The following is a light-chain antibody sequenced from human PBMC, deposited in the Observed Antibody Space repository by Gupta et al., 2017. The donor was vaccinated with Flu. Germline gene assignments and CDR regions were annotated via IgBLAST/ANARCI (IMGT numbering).Light chain of an antibody. CDR1: SSNIGGNT. CDR2: TNN. V-gene: IGLV1-44*01. Sequence: RVTISCSGSSSNIGGNTVNGYQQVPGTAPKLLIYTNNQRPSGVPDRFSASKSGTSASLAISGLQSEDEAAYYCAAWDDSLNGVLFGGGTKVTVL. CDR3: AAWDDSLNGVL. J-gene: IGLJ2*01.